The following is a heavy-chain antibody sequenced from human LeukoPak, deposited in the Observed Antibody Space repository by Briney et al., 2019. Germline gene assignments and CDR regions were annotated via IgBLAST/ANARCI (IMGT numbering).Heavy chain of an antibody. D-gene: IGHD3-16*02. CDR2: INPSGGST. J-gene: IGHJ3*02. CDR3: ARVLVTLDAFDI. Sequence: GASVNVSCKASGYTFTSYYMHWVRQAPGQGLEWMGVINPSGGSTSYAQKFQGRVTMTRDMSTSTVYMELSSLRSEDTAVYYCARVLVTLDAFDIWGQGTMGTVSS. V-gene: IGHV1-46*01. CDR1: GYTFTSYY.